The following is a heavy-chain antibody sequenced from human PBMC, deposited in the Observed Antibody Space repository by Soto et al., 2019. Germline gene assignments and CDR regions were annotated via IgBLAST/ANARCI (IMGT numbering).Heavy chain of an antibody. J-gene: IGHJ6*02. CDR1: GGTFSSYA. CDR2: IIPIFGTA. D-gene: IGHD5-18*01. V-gene: IGHV1-69*13. CDR3: ARGDTAMVYYYYYYGMDV. Sequence: VASVKVSCKASGGTFSSYAISWVRQAPGQGLEWMGGIIPIFGTANYAQKFQGRVTITADESTSTAYMELSSLRSEDTAVYYCARGDTAMVYYYYYYGMDVWGQGTTVTVSS.